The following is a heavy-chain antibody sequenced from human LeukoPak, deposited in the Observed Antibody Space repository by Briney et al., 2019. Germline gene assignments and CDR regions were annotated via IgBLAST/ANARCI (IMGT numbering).Heavy chain of an antibody. Sequence: GRSLRLSCAASGFTFSSYGMHWVRQAPGKGLEWVAVIWYDGSNKYYADSVKGRFTISRDSSKNTLYLQMNSLRAEDTAVYYCARDLRKFQWLPSYFDYWGQGTLVTVSS. J-gene: IGHJ4*02. CDR3: ARDLRKFQWLPSYFDY. CDR1: GFTFSSYG. V-gene: IGHV3-33*01. CDR2: IWYDGSNK. D-gene: IGHD6-19*01.